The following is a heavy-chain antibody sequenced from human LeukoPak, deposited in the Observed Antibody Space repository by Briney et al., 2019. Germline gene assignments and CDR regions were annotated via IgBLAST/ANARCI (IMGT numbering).Heavy chain of an antibody. D-gene: IGHD5-18*01. CDR3: ARAEVDTAMGSV. J-gene: IGHJ4*02. V-gene: IGHV3-33*01. Sequence: GRSLRRSCAASGFTFSSYGMHWVRQAPGKGLEWVAVIWYDGSNKYYADSVKGRFTISRDNSKNTLYPQMNSLRAEDTAVYYCARAEVDTAMGSVWGQGTLVTVSS. CDR2: IWYDGSNK. CDR1: GFTFSSYG.